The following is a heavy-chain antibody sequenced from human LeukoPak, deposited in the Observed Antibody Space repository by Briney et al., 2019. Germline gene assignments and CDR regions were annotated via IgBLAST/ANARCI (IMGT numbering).Heavy chain of an antibody. Sequence: GGSLRLSCVASGFTFRTYWMTWVRQAPGKRLEWVANIKENGSEKYYVDSVKGRFTISRDQAKSSLYLQMNSLRAEDTAVYYCARYTTMSAPGWFDYWGQGTLVTVSS. V-gene: IGHV3-7*01. CDR2: IKENGSEK. J-gene: IGHJ4*02. CDR1: GFTFRTYW. CDR3: ARYTTMSAPGWFDY. D-gene: IGHD5-18*01.